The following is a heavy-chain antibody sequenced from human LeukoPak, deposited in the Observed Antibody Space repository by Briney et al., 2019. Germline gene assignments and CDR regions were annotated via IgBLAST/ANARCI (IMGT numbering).Heavy chain of an antibody. J-gene: IGHJ6*02. D-gene: IGHD2-2*01. CDR3: AREGCYSSTSCYLGYYYYGMDV. V-gene: IGHV3-30-3*01. CDR1: GFTFSSYA. CDR2: ISYDGSNK. Sequence: PGGSLRLSCAASGFTFSSYAMHWVRQAPGKGLEWVAVISYDGSNKYYVDSVKGRFTISRDNSKNTLYLQMNSLRAEDTAVYYCAREGCYSSTSCYLGYYYYGMDVWGQGTTVTVSS.